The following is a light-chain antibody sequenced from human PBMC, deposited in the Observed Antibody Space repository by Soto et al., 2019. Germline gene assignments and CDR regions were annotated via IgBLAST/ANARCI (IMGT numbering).Light chain of an antibody. CDR3: SSYAGSNIFV. J-gene: IGLJ1*01. Sequence: QSVLTQPPSASGSPGQSVTISCTGTSSDVGDYNFVSWYQQHPGNAPKLMIYEVTKRPSGVPDRFSGSKSGNTASLTVSGLQAEDEADYYCSSYAGSNIFVFGTGTKVTVL. CDR1: SSDVGDYNF. V-gene: IGLV2-8*01. CDR2: EVT.